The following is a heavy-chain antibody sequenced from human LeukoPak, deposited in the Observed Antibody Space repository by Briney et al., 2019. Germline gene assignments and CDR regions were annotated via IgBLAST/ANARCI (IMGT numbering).Heavy chain of an antibody. J-gene: IGHJ4*02. CDR1: GYTFISYY. CDR2: INPSGGST. CDR3: ARGRSLLGVPAANIPFDY. Sequence: GASVKVSCKASGYTFISYYMHWVRQAPGQGLEWMGIINPSGGSTSYAQEFQGRVTMTRDTSTSTVYMELSSLRSEDTAVYYCARGRSLLGVPAANIPFDYWGQGTLVTVSS. V-gene: IGHV1-46*01. D-gene: IGHD2-2*01.